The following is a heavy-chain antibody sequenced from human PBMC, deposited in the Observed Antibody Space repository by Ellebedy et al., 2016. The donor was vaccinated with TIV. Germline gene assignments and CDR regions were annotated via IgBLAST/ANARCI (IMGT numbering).Heavy chain of an antibody. V-gene: IGHV3-7*03. J-gene: IGHJ3*02. CDR3: ARWSSSGWGI. CDR1: GFTFSSYW. Sequence: GESLKISXAASGFTFSSYWMSWVRQAPGKGLEWVANINVDGSEKYYADSVKGRFTISRDNAKNSLFLQMNSLRAEDTAVRYCARWSSSGWGIWGQGTMVTVSS. CDR2: INVDGSEK. D-gene: IGHD6-19*01.